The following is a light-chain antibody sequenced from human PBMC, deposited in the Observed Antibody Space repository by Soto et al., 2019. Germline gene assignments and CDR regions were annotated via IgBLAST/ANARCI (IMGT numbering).Light chain of an antibody. Sequence: IVLTQSPATLSLWPGETAILSCRASQTVSSYLSWYQHKPGQAPRLLIYDASKRAPGIPARFSGSGSGTVFTLTISCLLSEDSAVYSCPQRDPSITFGQGTRLEIE. CDR3: PQRDPSIT. CDR2: DAS. V-gene: IGKV3-11*01. CDR1: QTVSSY. J-gene: IGKJ5*01.